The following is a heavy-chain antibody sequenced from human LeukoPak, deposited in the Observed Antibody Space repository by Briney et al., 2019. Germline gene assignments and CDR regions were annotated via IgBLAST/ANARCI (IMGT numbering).Heavy chain of an antibody. V-gene: IGHV4-30-2*01. CDR1: GGSISCGGYS. J-gene: IGHJ6*02. D-gene: IGHD3-10*01. CDR3: ARGSYLYGMDV. Sequence: PSETLSLTCAVSGGSISCGGYSWSWIRQPPGKGLEWIGYIYHSGSTYYNPSLKSRVTISVDRSKNQFSLKLSSVTAADTAVYYCARGSYLYGMDVWSQGTTVTVSS. CDR2: IYHSGST.